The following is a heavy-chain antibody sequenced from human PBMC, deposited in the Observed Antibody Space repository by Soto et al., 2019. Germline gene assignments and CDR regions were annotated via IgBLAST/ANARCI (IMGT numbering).Heavy chain of an antibody. D-gene: IGHD5-12*01. CDR3: ARATNLANAFDI. V-gene: IGHV3-53*01. CDR1: GFTVSSNY. Sequence: PGGSLRLSCAASGFTVSSNYMSWVRQAPGMGLEWVSVIYSGGTTYYADSVRGRFTISRDNSKNTLYLQMNSLRAEDMAVYYCARATNLANAFDIWGQGTVVPSPQ. CDR2: IYSGGTT. J-gene: IGHJ3*02.